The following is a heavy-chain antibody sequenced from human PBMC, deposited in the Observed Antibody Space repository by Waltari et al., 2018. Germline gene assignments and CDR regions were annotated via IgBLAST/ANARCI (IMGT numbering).Heavy chain of an antibody. Sequence: QVQLVQSGAEVKKPGASVKVSCKASGYTFTGYYMHWVRQAPGHGLEWMGRINPNSGGTNYAQKFQGRVTMTRDTSISTAYMELSRLRSDDTAVYCCAREGGDTAMVRDYYYGMDVWGQGTTVTVSS. CDR2: INPNSGGT. J-gene: IGHJ6*02. CDR1: GYTFTGYY. V-gene: IGHV1-2*06. D-gene: IGHD5-18*01. CDR3: AREGGDTAMVRDYYYGMDV.